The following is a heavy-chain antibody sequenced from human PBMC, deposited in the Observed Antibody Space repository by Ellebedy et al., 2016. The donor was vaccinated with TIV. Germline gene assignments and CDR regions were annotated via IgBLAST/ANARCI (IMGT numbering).Heavy chain of an antibody. CDR1: GYTFSSYG. Sequence: ASVKVSCKASGYTFSSYGFSWVRQAPGQGLEWMGWISAYNGNTKYAQKLQDRVTMTTETSTTTAYMELRSLRYDDTAVYYCARAPRWYYDFWSGSAYVDYWGQGTLVTVSS. CDR2: ISAYNGNT. CDR3: ARAPRWYYDFWSGSAYVDY. D-gene: IGHD3-3*01. J-gene: IGHJ4*02. V-gene: IGHV1-18*01.